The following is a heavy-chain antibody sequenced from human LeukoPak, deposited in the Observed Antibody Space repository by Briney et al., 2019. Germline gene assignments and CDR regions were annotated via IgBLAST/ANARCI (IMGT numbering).Heavy chain of an antibody. Sequence: SETLSLTCTVSGGSISSYYWSWIRQPPGKGLEWIGYIYYSGSTNYNPSLKSRVTISVDTSKNQFSLKLSSVTAADTAVYYCARGPHETNWFDPWGQGTLVTVSS. CDR3: ARGPHETNWFDP. V-gene: IGHV4-59*01. CDR1: GGSISSYY. CDR2: IYYSGST. J-gene: IGHJ5*02.